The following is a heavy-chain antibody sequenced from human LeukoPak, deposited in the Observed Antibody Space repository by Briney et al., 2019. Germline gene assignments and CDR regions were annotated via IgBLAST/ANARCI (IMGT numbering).Heavy chain of an antibody. CDR1: GYTITGYY. J-gene: IGHJ4*02. CDR3: ARGIRGIAARPGRGWYFDY. D-gene: IGHD6-6*01. Sequence: ASVKVSCKASGYTITGYYMHWVRQAPGQGLEWMGRINPNTGDTNSARKFQGRVTMTRNTSISTAYMELSSLRSEDTAVYYCARGIRGIAARPGRGWYFDYWGQGTLVTVSS. CDR2: INPNTGDT. V-gene: IGHV1-2*06.